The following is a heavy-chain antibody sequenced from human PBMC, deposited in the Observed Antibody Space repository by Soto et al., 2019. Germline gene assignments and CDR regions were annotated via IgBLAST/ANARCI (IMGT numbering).Heavy chain of an antibody. V-gene: IGHV1-18*01. CDR1: GYTFTSYG. CDR3: AIEYGYDISRAYNPFDT. D-gene: IGHD3-22*01. Sequence: GASVKVSCKASGYTFTSYGISWVRQAPGQGLEWMGWISAFNGNTNYAQKLQGRVTMTTDTSTSTAYMELRSLRSDDTAVYYCAIEYGYDISRAYNPFDTWGQGTMVTVSS. J-gene: IGHJ3*02. CDR2: ISAFNGNT.